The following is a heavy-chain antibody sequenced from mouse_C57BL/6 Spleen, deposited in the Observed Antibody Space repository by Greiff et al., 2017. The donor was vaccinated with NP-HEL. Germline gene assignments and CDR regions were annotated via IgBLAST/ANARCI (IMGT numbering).Heavy chain of an antibody. CDR1: GFTFSDYG. Sequence: EVKLMESGGGLVKPGGSLKLSCAASGFTFSDYGMHWVRQAPEKGLEWVAYISSGSSTIYYADTVKGRFTISRDNAKNTLFLQMTSLRSEDTAMYYCARLGFTTVVASDYWGQGTTLTVSS. J-gene: IGHJ2*01. D-gene: IGHD1-1*01. CDR3: ARLGFTTVVASDY. V-gene: IGHV5-17*01. CDR2: ISSGSSTI.